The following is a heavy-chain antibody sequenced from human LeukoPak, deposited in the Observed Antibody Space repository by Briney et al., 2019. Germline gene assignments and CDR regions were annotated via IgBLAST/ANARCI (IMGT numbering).Heavy chain of an antibody. V-gene: IGHV3-72*01. CDR3: TRVGSGYAFDI. J-gene: IGHJ3*02. CDR1: GFTSSDHY. D-gene: IGHD3-22*01. CDR2: TRNKANSYST. Sequence: GGSLRLSCAASGFTSSDHYMDWVRQAPGKGLEWVGRTRNKANSYSTGYAASVKGRFTISRDDSKNLLYLQMNSLKTEDTAVYYCTRVGSGYAFDIWGQGTMVTVSS.